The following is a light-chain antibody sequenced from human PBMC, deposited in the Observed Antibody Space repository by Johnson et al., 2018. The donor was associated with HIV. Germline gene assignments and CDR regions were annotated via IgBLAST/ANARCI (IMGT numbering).Light chain of an antibody. CDR2: DNN. V-gene: IGLV1-51*01. CDR3: GTWDSSLGALYF. Sequence: QLVLTQPPSVSAAPGQKVTISCSGSSSNIGNNYVSWYQQLPGTAPKLLIYDNNKRPSGIPDRFSGSKSGTSATLGITGLQTGDEADYYCGTWDSSLGALYFFGTGTKVTVL. CDR1: SSNIGNNY. J-gene: IGLJ1*01.